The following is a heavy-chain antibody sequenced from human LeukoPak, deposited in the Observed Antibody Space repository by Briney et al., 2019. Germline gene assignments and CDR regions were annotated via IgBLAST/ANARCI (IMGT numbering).Heavy chain of an antibody. CDR1: GGTFSSYA. D-gene: IGHD3-10*01. J-gene: IGHJ5*02. CDR2: IIPIFGIA. Sequence: SVTVSCTASGGTFSSYAISWVRQSPGQGLEWMGRIIPIFGIANYAQKFQGRVTITADKSTSTAYMELSSLRSEDTAVYYRAREDYYGSGRNNWFDPWGQGTLVTVSS. V-gene: IGHV1-69*04. CDR3: AREDYYGSGRNNWFDP.